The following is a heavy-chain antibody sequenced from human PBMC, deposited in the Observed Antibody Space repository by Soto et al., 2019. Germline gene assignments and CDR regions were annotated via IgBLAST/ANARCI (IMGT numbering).Heavy chain of an antibody. J-gene: IGHJ6*02. Sequence: SETLSLTCTVSGGSISSSSYYWGWIRQPPGKGLEWIGSIYYSGSTYYNPSLKSRVTISVDTSKNQFSLKLTSVTAADTAVYYCTRDGSENYYYGMDVWGQGTTVTVSS. CDR3: TRDGSENYYYGMDV. D-gene: IGHD3-10*01. CDR1: GGSISSSSYY. CDR2: IYYSGST. V-gene: IGHV4-39*07.